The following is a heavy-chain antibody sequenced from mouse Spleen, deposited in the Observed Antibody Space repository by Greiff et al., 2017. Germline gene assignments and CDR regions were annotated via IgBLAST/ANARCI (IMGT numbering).Heavy chain of an antibody. CDR1: GFNIKDYY. J-gene: IGHJ3*01. D-gene: IGHD1-1*01. Sequence: EVQLQQSGAELVRPGASVKLSCTASGFNIKDYYMHWVKQRPEQGLEWIGWIDPEDGDTQYAPKFQGKATMTADTSSNTAYLQLSSLTSEDRAVYYCTNYYGSSPWVGYWGQGTLVTVSA. CDR3: TNYYGSSPWVGY. CDR2: IDPEDGDT. V-gene: IGHV14-1*01.